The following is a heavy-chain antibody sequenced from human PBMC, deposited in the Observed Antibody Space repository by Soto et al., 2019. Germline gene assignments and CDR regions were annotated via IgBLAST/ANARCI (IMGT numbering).Heavy chain of an antibody. D-gene: IGHD3-10*01. CDR1: GGSISSSSYY. J-gene: IGHJ5*02. V-gene: IGHV4-39*02. CDR2: IYYSGST. Sequence: SETLSLTCTVSGGSISSSSYYWGWIRQPPGKGLEWIGSIYYSGSTYYNPSLKSRVTISVDTSKNQFSLKLSSVTAADTAVYYCARESHYYGSGTVSVWFDPWGQGTLVTVSS. CDR3: ARESHYYGSGTVSVWFDP.